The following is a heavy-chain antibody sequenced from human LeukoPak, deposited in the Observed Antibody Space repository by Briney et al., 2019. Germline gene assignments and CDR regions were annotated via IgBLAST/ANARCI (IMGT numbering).Heavy chain of an antibody. Sequence: PSETLSLTCTVSGGSISSYYWNWIRQPPGKGLEWIGYIYYSGSTNYNPSLKSRVTISVDTSKNQFSLKLSSVTAADTAVYYCASGSTIFGVVIWNNFDYWGQGTLVTVSS. J-gene: IGHJ4*02. V-gene: IGHV4-59*01. D-gene: IGHD3-3*01. CDR3: ASGSTIFGVVIWNNFDY. CDR2: IYYSGST. CDR1: GGSISSYY.